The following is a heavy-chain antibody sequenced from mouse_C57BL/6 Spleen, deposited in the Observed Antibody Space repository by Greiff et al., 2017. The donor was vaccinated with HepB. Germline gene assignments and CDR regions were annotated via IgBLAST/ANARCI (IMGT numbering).Heavy chain of an antibody. Sequence: DVKLVESGGGLVKPGGSLKLSCAASGFTFSSYAMSWVRQTPEKRLEWVATISDGGSYTYYPDNVKGRFTISRDNAKNNLYLQMSHLKSEDTAMYYCARDAGTYYAMDYWGQGTSVTVSS. CDR1: GFTFSSYA. D-gene: IGHD4-1*01. CDR2: ISDGGSYT. J-gene: IGHJ4*01. V-gene: IGHV5-4*01. CDR3: ARDAGTYYAMDY.